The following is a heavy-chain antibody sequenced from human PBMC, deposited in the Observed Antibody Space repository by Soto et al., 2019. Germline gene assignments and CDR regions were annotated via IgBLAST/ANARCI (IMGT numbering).Heavy chain of an antibody. CDR3: ARDAAYGDYVGWFDP. V-gene: IGHV4-31*03. D-gene: IGHD4-17*01. J-gene: IGHJ5*02. Sequence: QVQLQESGPGLVKPSQTLSLTCTVSGGSISSGGYYWSWIRQHPGKGLEWIGYIYYSGSTYYNPSLKSRVTIXXDXSXXQFSLKLSSVTDADTAVYYCARDAAYGDYVGWFDPWGQGTLVTVSS. CDR2: IYYSGST. CDR1: GGSISSGGYY.